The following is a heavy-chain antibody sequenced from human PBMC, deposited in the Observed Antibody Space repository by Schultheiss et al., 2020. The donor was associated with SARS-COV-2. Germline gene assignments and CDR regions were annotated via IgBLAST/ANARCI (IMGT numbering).Heavy chain of an antibody. J-gene: IGHJ6*03. CDR1: GGSISSYY. CDR3: ARYTSSSWYQYHYYYMDV. CDR2: IYYSGST. V-gene: IGHV4-59*01. Sequence: SETLSLTCTVSGGSISSYYWSWIRQPPGKGLEWIGYIYYSGSTNYNPSLKSRVTISVDTSKNQFSLKLSSVTAADTAVYYCARYTSSSWYQYHYYYMDVCGKGTTVTVSS. D-gene: IGHD6-13*01.